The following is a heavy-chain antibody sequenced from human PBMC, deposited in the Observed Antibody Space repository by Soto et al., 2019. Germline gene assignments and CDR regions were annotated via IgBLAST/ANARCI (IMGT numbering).Heavy chain of an antibody. CDR3: ARQGFGPLHGLVDV. CDR2: VHHSWGS. CDR1: GGSISSYY. D-gene: IGHD3-10*01. V-gene: IGHV4-59*08. Sequence: QVQLQESGPGLVKPSETLSLSCTVSGGSISSYYWSWFRQSPGKRMEWIGYVHHSWGSSYNPSLPSRVAISLDTSKSQLSLKVTSVTATDTAVYYCARQGFGPLHGLVDVWAQWTTVTVSS. J-gene: IGHJ6*02.